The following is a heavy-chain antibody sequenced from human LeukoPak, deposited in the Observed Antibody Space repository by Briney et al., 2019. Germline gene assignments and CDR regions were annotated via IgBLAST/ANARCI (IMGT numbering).Heavy chain of an antibody. D-gene: IGHD4-17*01. CDR2: TYYRSKWHN. V-gene: IGHV6-1*01. CDR3: TRGGVTTVTLDY. Sequence: SQTLSLTCAISGDSVSSNSVTWHWIRQSPSRGLEWLGRTYYRSKWHNDYAVSVRSRVTINPDTSENRFSLQLNSVTPEDTAVYYCTRGGVTTVTLDYWGQGTLVTVSS. J-gene: IGHJ4*02. CDR1: GDSVSSNSVT.